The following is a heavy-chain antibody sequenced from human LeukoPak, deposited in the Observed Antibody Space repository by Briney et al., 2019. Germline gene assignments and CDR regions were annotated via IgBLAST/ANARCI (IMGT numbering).Heavy chain of an antibody. CDR1: GGSLSSSSYY. CDR3: ARGLAFDI. Sequence: SETLSLTCTVSGGSLSSSSYYWGWIRQPPGKGLEWIGSIYYSGSTYYNPSLKSRVTISVDTSKNQFSLKLSSVTAADTAVYYCARGLAFDIWGQGTMVTVSS. V-gene: IGHV4-39*07. J-gene: IGHJ3*02. CDR2: IYYSGST.